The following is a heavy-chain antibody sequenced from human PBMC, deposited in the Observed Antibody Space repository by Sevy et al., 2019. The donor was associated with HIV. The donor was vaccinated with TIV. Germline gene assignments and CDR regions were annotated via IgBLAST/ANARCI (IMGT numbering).Heavy chain of an antibody. CDR2: IIPIFGTA. CDR1: GGTLSCYA. V-gene: IGHV1-69*13. D-gene: IGHD3-22*01. J-gene: IGHJ3*02. Sequence: ASVKVSCKASGGTLSCYAISWVRQAPGQGLEWMGGIIPIFGTANYAQMFQGRVTITADESTSTAYMELSSLRSEDTAVYYCARDYYDSSGYPFDIWGQGAMVTLSS. CDR3: ARDYYDSSGYPFDI.